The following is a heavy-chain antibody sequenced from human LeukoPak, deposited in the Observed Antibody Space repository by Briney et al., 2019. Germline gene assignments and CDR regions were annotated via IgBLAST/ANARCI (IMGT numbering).Heavy chain of an antibody. Sequence: GGTLRLSCATSGFIFSHYGMNWVRQAPGKGLEWVSGIRADAVTTYYADSVKGRFIISRDNSKNTVYLQMNSLSAEAAVVYCCVKDDGWVQYANWGQGTLVTVSS. D-gene: IGHD5-24*01. CDR2: IRADAVTT. CDR1: GFIFSHYG. V-gene: IGHV3-23*01. CDR3: VKDDGWVQYAN. J-gene: IGHJ4*02.